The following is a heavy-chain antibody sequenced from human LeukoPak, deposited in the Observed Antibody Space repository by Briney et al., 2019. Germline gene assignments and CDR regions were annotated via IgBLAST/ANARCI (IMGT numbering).Heavy chain of an antibody. CDR3: AKPIMGATRAFDY. CDR1: GFTFSSYA. CDR2: ISDSGDST. D-gene: IGHD1-26*01. Sequence: GGSLRLSCAASGFTFSSYAMSWVRQAPGKGQEWVSSISDSGDSTYYADSVKGRFTISRDNSKNTVYLQMNSLRAEDTAVYYCAKPIMGATRAFDYWGQGTLVTVSS. J-gene: IGHJ4*02. V-gene: IGHV3-23*01.